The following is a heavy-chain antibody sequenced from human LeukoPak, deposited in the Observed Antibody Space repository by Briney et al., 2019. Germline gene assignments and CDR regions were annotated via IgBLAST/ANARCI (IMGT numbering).Heavy chain of an antibody. Sequence: PGGSLRLSCAASGFTFSSYSMNWVRQAPGKGLEWVSSISSSSSYIYYADSVKGRFTISRGNAKNSLYLQMNSLRAEDTAVYYCARLQPLYGDYALDYWGQGTLVTVSS. V-gene: IGHV3-21*01. CDR3: ARLQPLYGDYALDY. D-gene: IGHD4-17*01. J-gene: IGHJ4*02. CDR1: GFTFSSYS. CDR2: ISSSSSYI.